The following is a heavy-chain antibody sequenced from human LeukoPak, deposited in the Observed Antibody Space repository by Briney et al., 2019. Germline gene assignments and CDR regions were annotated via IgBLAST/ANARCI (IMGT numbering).Heavy chain of an antibody. J-gene: IGHJ4*02. CDR1: GGTFISYA. Sequence: ASVKVSCKASGGTFISYAISWVRQAPGQGLEWMGGIIPIFGTANYAQKFQGRVTITADESTSTAYVELSSLRSEDTAVYYCARLRTIFGVVPYYFDYWGQGTLVTVSS. CDR3: ARLRTIFGVVPYYFDY. V-gene: IGHV1-69*13. CDR2: IIPIFGTA. D-gene: IGHD3-3*01.